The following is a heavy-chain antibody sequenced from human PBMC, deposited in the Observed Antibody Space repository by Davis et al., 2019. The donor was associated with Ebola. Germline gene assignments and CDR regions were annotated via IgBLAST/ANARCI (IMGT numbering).Heavy chain of an antibody. CDR1: GNTISTYT. V-gene: IGHV1-69*06. CDR3: TCLLRGYTWHFDY. CDR2: IIPLFGTT. Sequence: SVKVSCKASGNTISTYTIDWVRQAPGQGLEWMGGIIPLFGTTNYAQKFRGRVTITADKSTSTAYMELSSLRSEDTAVYYCTCLLRGYTWHFDYWGQGTLVTVSS. D-gene: IGHD5/OR15-5a*01. J-gene: IGHJ4*02.